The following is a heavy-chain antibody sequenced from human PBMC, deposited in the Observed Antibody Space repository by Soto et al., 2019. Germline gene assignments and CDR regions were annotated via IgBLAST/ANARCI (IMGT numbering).Heavy chain of an antibody. V-gene: IGHV3-30*18. CDR2: ISYDGSNK. CDR3: AKDGYSSGWNGAFGYYYYYGMDV. D-gene: IGHD6-19*01. J-gene: IGHJ6*02. CDR1: GFTFSSYG. Sequence: GGSLRLSCAASGFTFSSYGMHWVRQAPGKGLEWVAVISYDGSNKYYADSVKGRFTISRDNSKNTLYLQMNSLRAEDTAVYYCAKDGYSSGWNGAFGYYYYYGMDVWGQGTTVTVSS.